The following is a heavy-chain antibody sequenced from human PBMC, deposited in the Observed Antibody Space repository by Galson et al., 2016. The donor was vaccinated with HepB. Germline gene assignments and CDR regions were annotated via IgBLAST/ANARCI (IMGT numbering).Heavy chain of an antibody. CDR3: AKIRPVGYHIGGGGSFDL. D-gene: IGHD3-16*01. V-gene: IGHV3-23*01. CDR1: GFSVSTYT. J-gene: IGHJ3*01. Sequence: SLRLSCAASGFSVSTYTMNWVRQAPGKGLEWVSAIRGNGICITHTDTVKARFTIPRHNSKNTLYLQMKSRRAEDGGVYYCAKIRPVGYHIGGGGSFDLWGRGTMVTVSS. CDR2: IRGNGICI.